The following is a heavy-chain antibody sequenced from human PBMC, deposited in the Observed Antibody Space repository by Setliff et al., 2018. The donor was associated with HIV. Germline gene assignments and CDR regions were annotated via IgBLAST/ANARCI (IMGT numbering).Heavy chain of an antibody. J-gene: IGHJ3*02. D-gene: IGHD6-19*01. V-gene: IGHV1-18*01. CDR2: ISRYNGNT. CDR3: ATITVAGTGAFDI. CDR1: GGTFSSYG. Sequence: ASVKVSCKASGGTFSSYGIGWVRQAPGQGLEWMGAISRYNGNTKYAQNMQGRVTMTTDTSTTTAYMELRSLRSDDTAVYYCATITVAGTGAFDIWGQGTMVTVSS.